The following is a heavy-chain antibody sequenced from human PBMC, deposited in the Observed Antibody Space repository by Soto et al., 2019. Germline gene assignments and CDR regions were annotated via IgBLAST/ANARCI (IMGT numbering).Heavy chain of an antibody. Sequence: SETLSLSCAVYGGSFSGYYWSWIRQPPGKGLEWIGEINHSGSTNYNPSLKSRVTISVDTSKNQFSLKLSSVTAADTAVYYCARAFRVILVVVAATYFDYWGQRTLVTVSS. D-gene: IGHD2-15*01. J-gene: IGHJ4*02. CDR1: GGSFSGYY. CDR2: INHSGST. CDR3: ARAFRVILVVVAATYFDY. V-gene: IGHV4-34*01.